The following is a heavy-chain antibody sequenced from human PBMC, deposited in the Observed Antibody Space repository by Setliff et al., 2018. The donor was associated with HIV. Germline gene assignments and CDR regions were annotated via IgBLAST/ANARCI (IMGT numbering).Heavy chain of an antibody. Sequence: SETLSLTCTVSGGSISSGSYYWNWIRQPAGKGLEWVGRIYTGGRTNYNPSLKSRVTISVDTSKNQFSLKLTSMTAADTAVYYCALRRYSSWARFDSWGQGTLVTVSS. D-gene: IGHD2-21*01. J-gene: IGHJ4*02. CDR1: GGSISSGSYY. V-gene: IGHV4-61*02. CDR2: IYTGGRT. CDR3: ALRRYSSWARFDS.